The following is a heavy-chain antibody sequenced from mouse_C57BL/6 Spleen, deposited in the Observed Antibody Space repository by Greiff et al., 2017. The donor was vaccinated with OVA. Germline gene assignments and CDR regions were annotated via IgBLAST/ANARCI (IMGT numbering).Heavy chain of an antibody. Sequence: VQLQESGPGLVQPSQSLSITCTVSGFSLTSSGVHWVRQSPGKGLEWLGVIWSGGSTDYTAAFMSRLSITKANSDSQVFFKMNSLQADDTAIYNCATSTIVTTGAMDYWGQGTSVTVSS. V-gene: IGHV2-5*01. CDR3: ATSTIVTTGAMDY. CDR2: IWSGGST. J-gene: IGHJ4*01. CDR1: GFSLTSSG. D-gene: IGHD2-2*01.